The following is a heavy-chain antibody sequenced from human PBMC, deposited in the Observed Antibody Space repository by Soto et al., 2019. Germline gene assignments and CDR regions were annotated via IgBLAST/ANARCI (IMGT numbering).Heavy chain of an antibody. J-gene: IGHJ6*02. V-gene: IGHV4-4*02. CDR2: IYHSGST. CDR3: ARVSGPHQQYYYYGMDV. Sequence: QVQLQESGPGLVKPSGTLSLTCAVSGGSISSSNWWSWVRQPPGKGLEWIGEIYHSGSTNYNPSLKGRVTISVDKSKNQFSLKLSSVTAADTAVYYCARVSGPHQQYYYYGMDVWGQGTTVTVSS. CDR1: GGSISSSNW.